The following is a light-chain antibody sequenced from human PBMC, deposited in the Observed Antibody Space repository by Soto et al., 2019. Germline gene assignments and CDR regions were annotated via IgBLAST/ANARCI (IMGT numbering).Light chain of an antibody. CDR1: QSVTFN. Sequence: EIVLTQSPAALSASPGERVILSCKASQSVTFNLAWYQQKPGQAPRLLIHTASTRVTGIPARFSGGGSGTEFTLTISSLQSEDFAVYFCQQYANWPPYTFGQGTKVEIK. CDR2: TAS. CDR3: QQYANWPPYT. V-gene: IGKV3-15*01. J-gene: IGKJ2*01.